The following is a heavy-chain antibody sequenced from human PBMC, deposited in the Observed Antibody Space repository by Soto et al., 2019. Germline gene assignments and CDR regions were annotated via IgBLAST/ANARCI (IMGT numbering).Heavy chain of an antibody. J-gene: IGHJ4*02. CDR3: TRGPRATSAVTSAH. Sequence: PGVSPRLSCAGSGFTFNMYWMHWVRQVPGKGPVWVARIYNDGTYADYADSGKGRFTISRDNAKDTLYLQMNDLRPEDSTLYHCTRGPRATSAVTSAHWGQGTLVTVSS. D-gene: IGHD6-13*01. CDR1: GFTFNMYW. CDR2: IYNDGTYA. V-gene: IGHV3-74*01.